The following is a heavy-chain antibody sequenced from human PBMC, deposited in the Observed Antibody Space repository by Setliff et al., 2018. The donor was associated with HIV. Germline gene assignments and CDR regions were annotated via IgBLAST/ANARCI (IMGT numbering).Heavy chain of an antibody. D-gene: IGHD6-13*01. CDR1: GYTFTNYN. Sequence: ASVKVSCKASGYTFTNYNIHWVRQAPGQGLEWVGMVNPSGGSTAYAQKFQGRVTIIRDTSTSTVYMDLSSLRSEDTAVYYCARPGIAAAGYYFDYWGQGALVTVSS. J-gene: IGHJ4*02. V-gene: IGHV1-46*01. CDR3: ARPGIAAAGYYFDY. CDR2: VNPSGGST.